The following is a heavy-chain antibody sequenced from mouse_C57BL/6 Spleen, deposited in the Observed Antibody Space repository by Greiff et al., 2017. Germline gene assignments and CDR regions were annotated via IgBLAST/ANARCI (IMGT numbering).Heavy chain of an antibody. CDR1: GFSLTSYG. Sequence: VKLVESGPGLVAPSQSLSITCTVSGFSLTSYGVDWVRQPPGKGLEWLGVIWGGGSTNYNSALLSRLSISKDNSKSPVFLKMNSLQTDDTAMYYCAKHKDYSNYEDAMDYWGQGTSVTVSS. CDR2: IWGGGST. V-gene: IGHV2-9*01. D-gene: IGHD2-5*01. J-gene: IGHJ4*01. CDR3: AKHKDYSNYEDAMDY.